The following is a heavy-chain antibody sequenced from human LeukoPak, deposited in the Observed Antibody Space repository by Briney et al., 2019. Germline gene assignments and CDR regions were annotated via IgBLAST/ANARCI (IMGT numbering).Heavy chain of an antibody. D-gene: IGHD6-19*01. CDR3: ARGLRQWLVGDWFDP. Sequence: ASVKVSCKASGYTFTSYDINWVRQATGQGLEWMGWMSPNSGNTGYAQKFQGRVTITRNTSISTAYMELSSLRSEDTAVYYCARGLRQWLVGDWFDPWGQGTLVTVSS. CDR1: GYTFTSYD. J-gene: IGHJ5*02. V-gene: IGHV1-8*01. CDR2: MSPNSGNT.